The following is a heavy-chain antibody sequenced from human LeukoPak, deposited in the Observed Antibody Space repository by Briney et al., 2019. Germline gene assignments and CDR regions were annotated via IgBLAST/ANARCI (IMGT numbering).Heavy chain of an antibody. CDR3: VRDPHALDY. CDR2: ITSRSSPI. J-gene: IGHJ4*02. V-gene: IGHV3-48*02. Sequence: PGGSLRLSCAASGFTFSSYSMNWVRQAPGKGLEWVSYITSRSSPIHYADSAKGRFTISRDNAKNSLYLQMSSLRDEDTAVYYCVRDPHALDYWGRGILVTVSS. CDR1: GFTFSSYS.